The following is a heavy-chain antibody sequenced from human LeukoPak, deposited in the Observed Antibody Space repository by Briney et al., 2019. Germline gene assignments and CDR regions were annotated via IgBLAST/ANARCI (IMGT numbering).Heavy chain of an antibody. D-gene: IGHD3-3*01. Sequence: SETLSLTCPVSGGSISSGNYYWSWIRQPAGKGLEWIGHIYTSGTTYNPSLKSRVTISVDTSKNQFSLNLSSMTAADTAVYYCARDSLYNFWSGYYHTTYYFDYWGQGTLVTVSS. J-gene: IGHJ4*02. CDR1: GGSISSGNYY. CDR2: IYTSGT. CDR3: ARDSLYNFWSGYYHTTYYFDY. V-gene: IGHV4-61*09.